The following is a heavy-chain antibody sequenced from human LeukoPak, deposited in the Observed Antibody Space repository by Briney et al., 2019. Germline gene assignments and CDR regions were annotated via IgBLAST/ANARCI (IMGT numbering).Heavy chain of an antibody. J-gene: IGHJ4*02. V-gene: IGHV3-21*01. D-gene: IGHD2-2*03. CDR2: ISYLSSHV. CDR3: WISFPPLRTSSAGDL. Sequence: PGGSLRLSCSASGFTFSSYDMNWVRQAPGKGLEWVSSISYLSSHVYYGDSVKGRFSISRDNAKNSLYLQMNSLGAEDTAIYYCWISFPPLRTSSAGDLWGQGILVTVSS. CDR1: GFTFSSYD.